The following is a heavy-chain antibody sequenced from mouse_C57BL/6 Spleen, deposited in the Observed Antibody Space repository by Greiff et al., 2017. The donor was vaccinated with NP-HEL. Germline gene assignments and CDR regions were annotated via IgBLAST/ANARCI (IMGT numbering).Heavy chain of an antibody. CDR3: ASYDNHAYYYAMDY. J-gene: IGHJ4*01. V-gene: IGHV1-22*01. Sequence: VQLQQSGPELVKPGASVKMSCKASGYTFTDYNMHWVKQSHGKSLEWIGYINPNNGGTSYNQKFKGKATLTVNKSSSTAYMELRSLTSEDSAVYYCASYDNHAYYYAMDYWGQGTSVTVSS. CDR2: INPNNGGT. CDR1: GYTFTDYN. D-gene: IGHD2-3*01.